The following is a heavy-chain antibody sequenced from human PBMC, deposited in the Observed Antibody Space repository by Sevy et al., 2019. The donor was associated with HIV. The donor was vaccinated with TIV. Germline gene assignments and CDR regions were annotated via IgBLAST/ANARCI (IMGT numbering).Heavy chain of an antibody. CDR1: GYTFTSYG. D-gene: IGHD6-19*01. CDR2: ISAYNGNT. Sequence: ASVKVSCKASGYTFTSYGISWVRQAPGQGLEWMGWISAYNGNTNYAQKLQGRVTMTTDTSTSTAYMELRSLRSDDTAVYYCARGINAVAGTNSYYYYYMDVWGKGTTVTVSS. CDR3: ARGINAVAGTNSYYYYYMDV. V-gene: IGHV1-18*01. J-gene: IGHJ6*03.